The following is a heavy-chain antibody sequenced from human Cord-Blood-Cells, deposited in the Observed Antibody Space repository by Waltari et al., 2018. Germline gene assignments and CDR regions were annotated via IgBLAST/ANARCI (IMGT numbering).Heavy chain of an antibody. CDR1: GGTFSSYA. CDR3: ARKGRPSGYLDY. Sequence: QVQLVQSGAEVKKPGSSVKVSCKASGGTFSSYALSWVRQAPGQGLEWLGGIIPIFGTANYAQKFQGRVTITADESTSTAYMELSSLRSEDTAVYYCARKGRPSGYLDYWGQGTLVTVSS. V-gene: IGHV1-69*12. J-gene: IGHJ4*02. CDR2: IIPIFGTA. D-gene: IGHD3-3*01.